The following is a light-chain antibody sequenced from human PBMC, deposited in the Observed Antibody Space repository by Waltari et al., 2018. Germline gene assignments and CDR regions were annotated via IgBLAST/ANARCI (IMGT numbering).Light chain of an antibody. CDR3: QQSYSSPPFT. CDR2: GAS. CDR1: QSIRTY. J-gene: IGKJ5*01. V-gene: IGKV1-39*01. Sequence: DIQMTPSPTSLSASVGDAAPITCRARQSIRTYVSWYQQKPGKAPRVLIYGASILEAGIPERFSGSGSGTDFTLTISGLQPEDFATYYCQQSYSSPPFTFGQGTRLEIK.